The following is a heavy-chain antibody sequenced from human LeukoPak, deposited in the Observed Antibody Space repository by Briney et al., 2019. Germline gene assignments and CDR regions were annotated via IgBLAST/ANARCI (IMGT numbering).Heavy chain of an antibody. CDR3: AHRNSDYRAFDI. CDR2: IYWNDDK. D-gene: IGHD4-11*01. CDR1: GFSLSTSGMY. V-gene: IGHV2-5*01. J-gene: IGHJ3*02. Sequence: SGPTLVNPTQTLTLTCTCSGFSLSTSGMYVGWIRQPPGKALEWLALIYWNDDKRYSPTLKSRLTITKDTSKNQVVLTMTNMDPVDTATYYCAHRNSDYRAFDIWGQGTMVTVSS.